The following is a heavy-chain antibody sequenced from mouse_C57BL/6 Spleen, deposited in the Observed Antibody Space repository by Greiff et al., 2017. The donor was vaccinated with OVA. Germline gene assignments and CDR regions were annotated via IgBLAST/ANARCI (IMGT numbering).Heavy chain of an antibody. CDR1: GYAFSSSW. Sequence: QVQLQQSGPELVKPGASVKISCKASGYAFSSSWMNWVKQRPGKGLEWIGRIYPGDGDTNYNGKFKGKATLTADKSSSTAYMQLRSLTSEDSAVYFCARKGPYCGSSCFDYWGQGTTLTVSS. CDR3: ARKGPYCGSSCFDY. CDR2: IYPGDGDT. J-gene: IGHJ2*01. V-gene: IGHV1-82*01. D-gene: IGHD1-1*01.